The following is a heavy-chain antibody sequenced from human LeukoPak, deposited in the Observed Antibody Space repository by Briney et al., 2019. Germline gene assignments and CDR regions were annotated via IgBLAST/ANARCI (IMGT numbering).Heavy chain of an antibody. V-gene: IGHV1-18*01. CDR1: GYTFTSYG. J-gene: IGHJ4*02. Sequence: ASVKVSCKASGYTFTSYGISWVRQAPGQGLEWMGWISAYNGNTNYAQKLQGRVTITTDTSTNTAYMELRSLRSDDTAGYYCARILEMATINDYWGQGTLVTVSS. D-gene: IGHD5-24*01. CDR2: ISAYNGNT. CDR3: ARILEMATINDY.